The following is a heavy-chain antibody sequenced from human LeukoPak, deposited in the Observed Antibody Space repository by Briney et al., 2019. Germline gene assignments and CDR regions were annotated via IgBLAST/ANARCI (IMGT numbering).Heavy chain of an antibody. CDR2: ISAYNGNT. CDR3: ARDWVYSGSYVPLFDP. Sequence: ASVKVSCKASGGTFSSYAISWVRQAPGQGLEWMGWISAYNGNTNYAQKLQGRVTMTTDTSTSTAYMELRSLRSDDTAVYYCARDWVYSGSYVPLFDPWGQGTLVTVSS. CDR1: GGTFSSYA. D-gene: IGHD1-26*01. V-gene: IGHV1-18*01. J-gene: IGHJ5*02.